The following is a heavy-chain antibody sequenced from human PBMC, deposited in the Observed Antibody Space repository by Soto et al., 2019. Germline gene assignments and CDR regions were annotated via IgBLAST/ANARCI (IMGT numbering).Heavy chain of an antibody. CDR3: FNVAFGY. CDR2: INQDGSEK. CDR1: GFSFSSNW. V-gene: IGHV3-7*01. J-gene: IGHJ4*02. Sequence: LSLSCTASGFSFSSNWMSCVGQAPGKGPEWVANINQDGSEKYCADSVKGRFTISRDNAKNSLYLQMDSLRVEDTALYYCFNVAFGYWGRGTLVTVSS.